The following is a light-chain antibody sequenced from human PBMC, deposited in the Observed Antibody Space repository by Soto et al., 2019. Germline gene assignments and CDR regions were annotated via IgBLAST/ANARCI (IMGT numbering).Light chain of an antibody. CDR1: QGISSR. CDR2: AAS. Sequence: DIQMTQSPSSVSASVGDRVTITCRASQGISSRLAWYQQKPGKAPNLLIYAASRLQSGVPSRFSGTGSGTDFTHTISSLQPEDFAIYYCQQADSFPLTFGGGTKVEVK. CDR3: QQADSFPLT. V-gene: IGKV1-12*01. J-gene: IGKJ4*01.